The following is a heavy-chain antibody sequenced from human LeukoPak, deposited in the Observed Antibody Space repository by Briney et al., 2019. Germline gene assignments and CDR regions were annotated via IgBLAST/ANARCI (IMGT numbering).Heavy chain of an antibody. CDR2: INWNGGST. D-gene: IGHD1-26*01. J-gene: IGHJ3*02. V-gene: IGHV3-20*04. CDR3: ARARSGSYDTFDI. Sequence: PGGSLRLSCAASGFTFDDYGMSWVRHAPGKGLEWVSGINWNGGSTGYADSVKGRFTISRDNAKNSLYLQVNSLRAEDTALYYCARARSGSYDTFDIWGQGTMVTVSS. CDR1: GFTFDDYG.